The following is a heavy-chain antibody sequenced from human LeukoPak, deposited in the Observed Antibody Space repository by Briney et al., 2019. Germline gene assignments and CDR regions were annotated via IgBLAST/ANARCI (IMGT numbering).Heavy chain of an antibody. V-gene: IGHV3-53*01. CDR2: IYGDGST. Sequence: GGSLRLSCAASGFTVRNYCMSWVRQAPGKGLEWVAVIYGDGSTYYADSVKGRFTISSDNLKNTLSLQMGSLRAADTAMYYCARGSPVASGRYSIYSSWGQGTLVTVSP. CDR1: GFTVRNYC. CDR3: ARGSPVASGRYSIYSS. D-gene: IGHD3-10*01. J-gene: IGHJ5*02.